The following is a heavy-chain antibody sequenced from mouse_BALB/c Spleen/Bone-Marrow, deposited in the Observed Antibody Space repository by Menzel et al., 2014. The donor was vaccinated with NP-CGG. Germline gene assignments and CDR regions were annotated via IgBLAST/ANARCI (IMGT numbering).Heavy chain of an antibody. CDR2: IDPDNGYT. J-gene: IGHJ2*01. Sequence: EVQLVESGPELVKPGASVKESCRASGYSFTDYNMFWVKQSHGKSLEWIGYIDPDNGYTTYNQRFKGKATLTVDKSSSAAFMHLNSLTSGDSAVYYCARKLVGDYWGQGTTLTVSS. V-gene: IGHV1S135*01. CDR1: GYSFTDYN. CDR3: ARKLVGDY. D-gene: IGHD1-3*01.